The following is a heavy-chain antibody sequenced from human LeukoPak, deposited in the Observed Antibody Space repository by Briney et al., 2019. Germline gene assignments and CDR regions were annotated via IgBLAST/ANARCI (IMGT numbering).Heavy chain of an antibody. CDR3: AAYCTNGVCYTGGT. D-gene: IGHD2-8*01. V-gene: IGHV4-39*01. CDR1: SGSISSYY. J-gene: IGHJ3*01. Sequence: SETLSLTCTVSSGSISSYYWGWIRQPPGKGLEWIGSIYYSGSTYYNPSLKSRVTISVDTSKNQFSLKLSSVTAADTAVYYCAAYCTNGVCYTGGTWGQGTMVTVSS. CDR2: IYYSGST.